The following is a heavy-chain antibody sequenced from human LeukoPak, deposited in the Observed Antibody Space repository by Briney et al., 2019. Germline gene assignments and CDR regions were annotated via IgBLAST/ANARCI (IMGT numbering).Heavy chain of an antibody. CDR1: GYPFSSYG. J-gene: IGHJ4*02. CDR3: AKDGGSWNFDY. D-gene: IGHD1-26*01. V-gene: IGHV3-30*02. Sequence: GVSLRLLCAASGYPFSSYGMNWVRQAPGRGLEWVAFIRYDGSNEYYADSVKGRFTISRDNTQNTLYLLMNSLRAEDTAVYYCAKDGGSWNFDYWGQGTLVTVSS. CDR2: IRYDGSNE.